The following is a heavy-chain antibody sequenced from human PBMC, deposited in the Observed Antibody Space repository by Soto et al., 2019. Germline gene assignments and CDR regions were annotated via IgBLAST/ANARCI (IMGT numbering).Heavy chain of an antibody. V-gene: IGHV4-31*03. CDR2: IYYSGST. CDR3: AREGQLGTYYFDY. J-gene: IGHJ4*02. Sequence: SETLSLTCTVSGGSISSGGYYWSWIRQHPGKGLEWIGYIYYSGSTYYNPSLKSRVTISVDTSKNQFSLKLSSVTAADTAVYYCAREGQLGTYYFDYWGQGTLVTVSS. D-gene: IGHD6-6*01. CDR1: GGSISSGGYY.